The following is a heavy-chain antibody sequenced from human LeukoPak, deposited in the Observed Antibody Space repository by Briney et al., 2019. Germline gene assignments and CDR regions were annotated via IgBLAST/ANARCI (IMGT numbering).Heavy chain of an antibody. CDR1: GFTFSSYS. D-gene: IGHD2-2*01. CDR2: ISSSSSTI. CDR3: AREAPYCSSTSCYFPDY. V-gene: IGHV3-48*04. Sequence: SVGSLRLSCAASGFTFSSYSMNWVRQAPGKGLEWVSYISSSSSTIYYADSVKGRFTISRDNARNSLYLQMNSLRAEDTAVYYCAREAPYCSSTSCYFPDYWGQGTLVTVSS. J-gene: IGHJ4*02.